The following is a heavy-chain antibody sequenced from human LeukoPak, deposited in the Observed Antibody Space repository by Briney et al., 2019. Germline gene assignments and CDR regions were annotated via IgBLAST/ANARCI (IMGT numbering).Heavy chain of an antibody. J-gene: IGHJ6*02. V-gene: IGHV4-38-2*02. Sequence: SETLSLTCTVSGYSISSGYYWSLIRQPPGKGLEWIGSIYHSGSTYYNPSLKSRVTISVDTSKNQFSLKLSSVTAADTAVYYCARVGSSSWYTTSYYYYYGMDVWGQGTTVTVSS. CDR3: ARVGSSSWYTTSYYYYYGMDV. D-gene: IGHD6-13*01. CDR2: IYHSGST. CDR1: GYSISSGYY.